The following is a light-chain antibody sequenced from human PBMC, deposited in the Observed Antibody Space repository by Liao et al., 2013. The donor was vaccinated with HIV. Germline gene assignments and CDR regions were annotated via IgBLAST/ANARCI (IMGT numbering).Light chain of an antibody. V-gene: IGLV3-1*01. CDR3: QAWDSSSFV. Sequence: SYELTQPPSVSVSPGQTASITCSGDTLGDKYACWYQQKPGQSPVLVIYQDSKRPSGIPERFSGSNSGNTATLTISGTQAMDEADYYCQAWDSSSFVFGTRDRRSLS. CDR2: QDS. CDR1: TLGDKY. J-gene: IGLJ1*01.